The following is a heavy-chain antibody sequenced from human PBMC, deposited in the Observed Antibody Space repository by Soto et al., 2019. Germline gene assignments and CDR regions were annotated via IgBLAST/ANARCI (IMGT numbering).Heavy chain of an antibody. Sequence: GGSLRLSCAASGFTFSSYAMHWVRQAPGKGLEWVAVISYDGSNKYYADSVKGRFTISRDNSKNTLYLQMNSLRAEDTAVYYCARESQHRGSSSSPYYYYGMDVWGQGTTVTVSS. CDR1: GFTFSSYA. CDR3: ARESQHRGSSSSPYYYYGMDV. D-gene: IGHD6-6*01. CDR2: ISYDGSNK. V-gene: IGHV3-30-3*01. J-gene: IGHJ6*02.